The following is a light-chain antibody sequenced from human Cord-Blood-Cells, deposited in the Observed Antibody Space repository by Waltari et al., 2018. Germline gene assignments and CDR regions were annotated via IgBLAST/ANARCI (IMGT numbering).Light chain of an antibody. CDR3: QQRSNWPWT. V-gene: IGKV3-11*01. CDR1: QSSSSD. Sequence: EIVLTQSSSTRLLPTGERATLSCRAIQSSSSDLAWYQQKPGQAPRLLIYDASNRATGIPARFSGSRSGTDFTLTISSLEPEDFAVYYCQQRSNWPWTFGQGTKLEIK. J-gene: IGKJ2*02. CDR2: DAS.